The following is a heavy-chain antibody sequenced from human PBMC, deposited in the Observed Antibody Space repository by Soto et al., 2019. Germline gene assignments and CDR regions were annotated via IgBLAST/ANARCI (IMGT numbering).Heavy chain of an antibody. D-gene: IGHD2-21*02. CDR2: IYHSGST. V-gene: IGHV4-30-2*01. CDR3: ARVSMTQVVGWFDP. CDR1: GGSISSGGYS. Sequence: PSEALSLTCAVSGGSISSGGYSWSWIRQPPGKGLEWIGDIYHSGSTYYNASLKSGVTILVDRAENQFCLRLSSVTASDTAVYYCARVSMTQVVGWFDPWGQGTPVPVSP. J-gene: IGHJ5*02.